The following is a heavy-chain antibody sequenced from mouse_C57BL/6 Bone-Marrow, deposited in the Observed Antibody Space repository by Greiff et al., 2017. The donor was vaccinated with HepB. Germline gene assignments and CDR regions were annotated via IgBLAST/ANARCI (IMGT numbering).Heavy chain of an antibody. Sequence: VQLKQSGTVLARPGASVKMSCKTSGYTFTSYWMHWVKQRPGQGLEWIGAIYPGNSDTSYNQKFKGKAKLTAVTSASTAYMELSSLTNEDSAVYYCTRSSNYVFYYAMDYWGQGTSVTVSS. J-gene: IGHJ4*01. CDR3: TRSSNYVFYYAMDY. D-gene: IGHD2-5*01. CDR1: GYTFTSYW. V-gene: IGHV1-5*01. CDR2: IYPGNSDT.